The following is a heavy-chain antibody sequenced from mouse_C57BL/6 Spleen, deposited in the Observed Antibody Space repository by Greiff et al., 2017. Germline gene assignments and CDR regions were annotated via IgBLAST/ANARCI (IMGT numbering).Heavy chain of an antibody. J-gene: IGHJ2*01. Sequence: VQLQQPGAELVKPGASVKLSCKASGYTFTSYWMPWVKQRPGQGLEWIGEIDPSDSYTNYNQKFKGKATLTVDTSSSTAYMQLSSLTSEDSAVYYCARGYGSSYFYYWGQGTTLTVSS. D-gene: IGHD1-1*01. V-gene: IGHV1-50*01. CDR2: IDPSDSYT. CDR1: GYTFTSYW. CDR3: ARGYGSSYFYY.